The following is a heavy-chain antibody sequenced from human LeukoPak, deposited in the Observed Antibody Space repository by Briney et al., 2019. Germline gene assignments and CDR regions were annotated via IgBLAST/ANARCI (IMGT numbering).Heavy chain of an antibody. J-gene: IGHJ6*03. CDR2: INHSGST. CDR3: ARHGDHSSSWSPELYYYYYMDV. V-gene: IGHV4-34*01. Sequence: PSETLSLTCAVYGGSFSGYYWSWIRQPPGKGLEWIGEINHSGSTNYNPSFKSRVTISVDTSKNQFSLKLSSLTAADTAVYYCARHGDHSSSWSPELYYYYYMDVWGKGTTVTISS. CDR1: GGSFSGYY. D-gene: IGHD6-13*01.